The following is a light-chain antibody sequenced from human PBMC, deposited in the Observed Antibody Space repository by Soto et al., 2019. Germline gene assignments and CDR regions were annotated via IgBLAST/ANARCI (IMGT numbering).Light chain of an antibody. V-gene: IGLV1-40*01. J-gene: IGLJ3*02. CDR2: GDS. Sequence: QSVLTQPPSVSGAPGQTVTISCTGSSSNVGAGYVVHWYQQLPGTAPKLLIYGDSNRPSGVPDRFSGSKSGTSASLAITGLQAEDEADYYCQSYDSSLGGSKVFGEGTKLTVL. CDR3: QSYDSSLGGSKV. CDR1: SSNVGAGYV.